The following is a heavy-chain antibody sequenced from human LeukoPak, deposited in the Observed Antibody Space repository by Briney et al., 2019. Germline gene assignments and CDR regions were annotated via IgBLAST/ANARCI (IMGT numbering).Heavy chain of an antibody. Sequence: PSETLSLTCTVSGGSISSSSYYWGWIRQPPGKGLEWIGSIYYSGSSYYNPSLKSRVTISVDTSKNQFSLKLSSVTAADTAVYYCARQGGYSYGYVGYWGQGTLVTVSS. CDR3: ARQGGYSYGYVGY. J-gene: IGHJ4*02. CDR1: GGSISSSSYY. V-gene: IGHV4-39*01. CDR2: IYYSGSS. D-gene: IGHD5-18*01.